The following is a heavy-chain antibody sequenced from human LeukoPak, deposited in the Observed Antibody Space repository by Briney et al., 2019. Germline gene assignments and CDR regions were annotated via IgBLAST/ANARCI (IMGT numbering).Heavy chain of an antibody. Sequence: PSETLSLTCTVSGGSISSGTFYWSWIRQPAGKGLEWIGHIYASGSTNYNPSLKSRVTISVDTSKNQFSLKLSSVTAADTAVYYCARAWLGEDYFDYWGQGTLVTVSS. CDR1: GGSISSGTFY. CDR2: IYASGST. J-gene: IGHJ4*02. D-gene: IGHD6-19*01. CDR3: ARAWLGEDYFDY. V-gene: IGHV4-61*09.